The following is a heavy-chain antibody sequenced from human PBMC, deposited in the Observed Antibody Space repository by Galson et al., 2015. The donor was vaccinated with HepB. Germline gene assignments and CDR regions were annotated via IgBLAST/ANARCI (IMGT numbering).Heavy chain of an antibody. CDR1: GFTFSSYA. J-gene: IGHJ4*02. V-gene: IGHV3-23*01. CDR3: AKVKKRAYCGGDCYCDY. D-gene: IGHD2-21*02. CDR2: ISGSGGST. Sequence: SLRLSCAASGFTFSSYAMCWVRQAPGKGLEWVSAISGSGGSTYYADSVKGRFTISRGNSKNTLYLQMNSLRAEDTAVYYCAKVKKRAYCGGDCYCDYWGQGTLVTVSS.